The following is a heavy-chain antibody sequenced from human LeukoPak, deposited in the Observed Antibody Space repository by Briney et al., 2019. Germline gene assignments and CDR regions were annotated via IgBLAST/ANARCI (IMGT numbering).Heavy chain of an antibody. J-gene: IGHJ4*02. CDR2: IIPIFGTA. CDR3: ARGGVGYCSSTSCYRYDY. Sequence: SVKVSCKASGGTFSSYAISWVRQAPGQGLEWMGGIIPIFGTANYAQKFQGRVTITADKSTSTAYMELSSLRSEDTAVYYCARGGVGYCSSTSCYRYDYWGQGTLVTVSS. CDR1: GGTFSSYA. V-gene: IGHV1-69*06. D-gene: IGHD2-2*01.